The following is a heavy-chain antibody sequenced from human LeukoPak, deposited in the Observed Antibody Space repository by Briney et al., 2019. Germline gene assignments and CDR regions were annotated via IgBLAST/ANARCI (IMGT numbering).Heavy chain of an antibody. V-gene: IGHV3-30*03. J-gene: IGHJ6*02. CDR1: GFTFSSYG. CDR3: ARDLGSYQQDV. Sequence: PGGSLRLSCAASGFTFSSYGMHWVRQAPGKGLEWVAVISYDGSSKYYADSVKGRFTISRDNSKNTLYLQMNSLRAEDTAVYYCARDLGSYQQDVWGQGTTVTVSS. D-gene: IGHD1-26*01. CDR2: ISYDGSSK.